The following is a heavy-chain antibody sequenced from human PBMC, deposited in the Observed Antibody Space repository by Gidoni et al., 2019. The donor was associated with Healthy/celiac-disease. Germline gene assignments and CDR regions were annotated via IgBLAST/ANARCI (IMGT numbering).Heavy chain of an antibody. CDR1: GYTVSSNY. CDR2: IDSWGST. D-gene: IGHD4-17*01. CDR3: ARDAGDYDLFYGMDV. J-gene: IGHJ6*02. V-gene: IGHV3-53*04. Sequence: EVQLVESGGGLVQPGGSFRLSCAASGYTVSSNYMSGVRTAPGKGLEWVSFIDSWGSTYYADAVKGRFTISRHNSKNTLYLQMNSLRAEDTAVYYCARDAGDYDLFYGMDVWGQGTTVTVAS.